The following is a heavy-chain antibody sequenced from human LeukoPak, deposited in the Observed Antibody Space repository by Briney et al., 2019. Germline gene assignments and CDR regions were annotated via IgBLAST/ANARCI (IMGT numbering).Heavy chain of an antibody. CDR3: ARGPYYYDSSGSQYYFDY. CDR1: GGSISSYY. CDR2: IYYSVST. D-gene: IGHD3-22*01. J-gene: IGHJ4*02. Sequence: SETLSLTCTVSGGSISSYYWSWIRQPPGKGLEWIGYIYYSVSTNYNPSLKSRVTISLDTSKNQFSLKLSSVTAADTAVYYCARGPYYYDSSGSQYYFDYWGQGTLVTVSS. V-gene: IGHV4-59*01.